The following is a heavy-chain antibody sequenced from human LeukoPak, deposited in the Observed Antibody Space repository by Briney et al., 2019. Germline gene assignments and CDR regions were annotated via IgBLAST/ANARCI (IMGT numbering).Heavy chain of an antibody. CDR1: GYTFTSYY. CDR3: ARDSYGSGSYAPFDP. CDR2: INPSGGST. Sequence: ASVKVSCKASGYTFTSYYMHWVRQARGQGLEWMGIINPSGGSTSYAQKFQGRVTMTRDTSTSTVYMELSSLRSEDTAVYYCARDSYGSGSYAPFDPWGQGTLVTVSS. J-gene: IGHJ5*02. V-gene: IGHV1-46*01. D-gene: IGHD3-10*01.